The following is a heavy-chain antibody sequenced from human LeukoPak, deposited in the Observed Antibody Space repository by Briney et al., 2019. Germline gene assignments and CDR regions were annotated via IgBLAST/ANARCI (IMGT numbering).Heavy chain of an antibody. V-gene: IGHV3-11*01. CDR3: ARHVESSTALDY. CDR1: GFTFSNYY. Sequence: GGSLRLSCEASGFTFSNYYMSWIRQAPGKGLEWVSYISSSGTSIYYAHSVKGRFTISRDNAKNSLFLQMDSLRAEDTAVYYCARHVESSTALDYWGQGTLVTVSS. J-gene: IGHJ4*02. D-gene: IGHD6-13*01. CDR2: ISSSGTSI.